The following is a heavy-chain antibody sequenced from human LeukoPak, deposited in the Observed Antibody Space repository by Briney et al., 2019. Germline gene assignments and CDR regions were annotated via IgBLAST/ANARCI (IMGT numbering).Heavy chain of an antibody. CDR1: GYRFTNYW. CDR3: ARHDSGDYNWFDP. CDR2: IYPGDSDT. V-gene: IGHV5-51*01. J-gene: IGHJ5*02. D-gene: IGHD4-17*01. Sequence: GESLKISCKGSGYRFTNYWIGWMRQMPGKGLEWMGIIYPGDSDTRYSPSFQGQVTISADKSISTAYLQWSSLKASDTAMYYSARHDSGDYNWFDPWGQGTLVTVSS.